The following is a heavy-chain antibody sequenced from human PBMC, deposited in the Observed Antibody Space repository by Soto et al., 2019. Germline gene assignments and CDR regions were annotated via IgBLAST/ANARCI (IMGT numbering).Heavy chain of an antibody. V-gene: IGHV4-59*08. J-gene: IGHJ5*02. Sequence: SXTLSLTCTVSGGSISSYYWSWIRQPPGKGLEWIGYIYYSGSTNYNPSLKSRVTISVDTSKNQFSLKLSSVTAAHTAVYYCARLLWSRGDSFDPWGQGTLVTVSS. CDR3: ARLLWSRGDSFDP. D-gene: IGHD3-10*01. CDR1: GGSISSYY. CDR2: IYYSGST.